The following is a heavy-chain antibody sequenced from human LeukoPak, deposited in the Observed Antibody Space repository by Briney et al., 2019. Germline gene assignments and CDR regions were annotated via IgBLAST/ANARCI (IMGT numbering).Heavy chain of an antibody. CDR2: LSGSGGST. D-gene: IGHD6-13*01. CDR3: AKAARYSLAYFYYFDY. Sequence: GGSLRLSCAASGFIFSSYAMSWVRQAPGKGLEWVSALSGSGGSTYYADSVKGRFTISRDNSKNTLYLQMNSLRAEDTAVYYCAKAARYSLAYFYYFDYWGQGTLVTVSS. J-gene: IGHJ4*02. CDR1: GFIFSSYA. V-gene: IGHV3-23*01.